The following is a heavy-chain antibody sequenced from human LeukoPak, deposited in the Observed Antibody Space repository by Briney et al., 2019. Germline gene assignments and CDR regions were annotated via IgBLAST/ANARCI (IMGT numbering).Heavy chain of an antibody. CDR1: GGTFSSYA. CDR3: ASSPDSSGIDY. Sequence: SVKVSCKASGGTFSSYAISWVRQAPAQGLEWMGRIIPIFGTANYAQKFQGRVTITTDESTSTAYMELSSLRSEDTAVYYCASSPDSSGIDYWGQGTLVTVSS. CDR2: IIPIFGTA. V-gene: IGHV1-69*05. J-gene: IGHJ4*02. D-gene: IGHD3-22*01.